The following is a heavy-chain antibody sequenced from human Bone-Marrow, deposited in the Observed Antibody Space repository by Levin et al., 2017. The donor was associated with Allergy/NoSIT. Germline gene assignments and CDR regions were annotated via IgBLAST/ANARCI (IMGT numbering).Heavy chain of an antibody. D-gene: IGHD3-16*01. Sequence: QPGESLKISCAASGFTFSSYGMHWVRQAPGKGLEWVAVIWYDGSDKDYADSVKGRFTISRDNSKNTLFLQMNSLRAEDTAVYYCARDRLEYVGVVMVEHNNWFDPWGQGTLVTVSS. CDR1: GFTFSSYG. V-gene: IGHV3-33*01. CDR3: ARDRLEYVGVVMVEHNNWFDP. CDR2: IWYDGSDK. J-gene: IGHJ5*02.